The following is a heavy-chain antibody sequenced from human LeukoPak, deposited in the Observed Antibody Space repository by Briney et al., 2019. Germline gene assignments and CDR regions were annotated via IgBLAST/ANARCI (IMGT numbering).Heavy chain of an antibody. CDR2: IYYSGST. CDR1: GGSISSSSYY. D-gene: IGHD3-10*01. J-gene: IGHJ4*02. V-gene: IGHV4-39*01. Sequence: SETLSLTCTVSGGSISSSSYYWGWLRQPPGTGLEWIGSIYYSGSTYYNPSLKSRVTISVDTSKNQFSLTLSSVTAADTAVYYCASQNYYGSGSYVLFKDYWGQGTLVTASS. CDR3: ASQNYYGSGSYVLFKDY.